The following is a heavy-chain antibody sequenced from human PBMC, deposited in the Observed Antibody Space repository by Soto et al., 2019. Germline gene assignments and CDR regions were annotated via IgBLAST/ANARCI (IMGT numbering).Heavy chain of an antibody. Sequence: LRLSCVASGFSFSSYTMNWVRQAPGKGLERVSYITSSGSATYYADSVKGRFTISRDNGRNSLYLQMTSLRDEDTAVYYCSSPFPYYYHSSGYYSAFGIWGQGTMVTVSS. J-gene: IGHJ3*02. D-gene: IGHD3-22*01. CDR2: ITSSGSAT. CDR1: GFSFSSYT. V-gene: IGHV3-48*02. CDR3: SSPFPYYYHSSGYYSAFGI.